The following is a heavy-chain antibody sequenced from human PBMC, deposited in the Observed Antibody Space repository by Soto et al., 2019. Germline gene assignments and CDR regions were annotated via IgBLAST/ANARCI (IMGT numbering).Heavy chain of an antibody. Sequence: VSGPTLVNPTQTLTLTCTFSGFSLSTSGMCVSWIRQPPGKALEWLALIDWDDDKYYSTSLKTRLTISKDTSKNQVVLTMTNMDPVDTATYYCARLPIAAPGNYYYGMDVWGQGTTVTVSS. CDR2: IDWDDDK. V-gene: IGHV2-70*01. D-gene: IGHD6-13*01. CDR1: GFSLSTSGMC. J-gene: IGHJ6*02. CDR3: ARLPIAAPGNYYYGMDV.